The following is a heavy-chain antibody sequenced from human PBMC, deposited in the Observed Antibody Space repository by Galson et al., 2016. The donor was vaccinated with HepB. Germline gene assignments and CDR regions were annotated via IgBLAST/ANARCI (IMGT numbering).Heavy chain of an antibody. V-gene: IGHV3-48*01. J-gene: IGHJ4*02. CDR2: ISDNGKNR. CDR1: GFSFSTWS. Sequence: SLRLCCAASGFSFSTWSMNWVRQAPGKGLVWISYISDNGKNRYYAGSVEGRFTISRDNARNSLNLQLHNLRAEDTALYYCARDLDYWGQGTMVTVSS. CDR3: ARDLDY.